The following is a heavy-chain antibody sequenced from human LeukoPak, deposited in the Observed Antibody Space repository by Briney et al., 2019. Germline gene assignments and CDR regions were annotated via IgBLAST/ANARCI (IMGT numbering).Heavy chain of an antibody. Sequence: SETLSLTCTVSGGSISSYYRSWIRQPAGKGLEWIGRIYTSGSTNYNPSLKSRVTMSVDTSKNQFSLKLSSVTAADTAVYYCARGPPYGYSSSSWFDPWGQGTLVTVSS. CDR3: ARGPPYGYSSSSWFDP. CDR2: IYTSGST. CDR1: GGSISSYY. J-gene: IGHJ5*02. D-gene: IGHD6-6*01. V-gene: IGHV4-4*07.